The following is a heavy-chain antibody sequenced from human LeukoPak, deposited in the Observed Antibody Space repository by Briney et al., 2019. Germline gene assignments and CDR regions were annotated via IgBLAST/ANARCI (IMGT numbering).Heavy chain of an antibody. Sequence: SETLSLTCTVSGGSISSGDYYWSWIRQPPGKGLEWIGYIYYSGNTYYNPSLKSRITISVDTSKNQFSLKLSSETAADTAVYYCARVRYSYGHFDYWGQGTLVTVSS. CDR3: ARVRYSYGHFDY. D-gene: IGHD5-18*01. J-gene: IGHJ4*02. V-gene: IGHV4-30-4*01. CDR1: GGSISSGDYY. CDR2: IYYSGNT.